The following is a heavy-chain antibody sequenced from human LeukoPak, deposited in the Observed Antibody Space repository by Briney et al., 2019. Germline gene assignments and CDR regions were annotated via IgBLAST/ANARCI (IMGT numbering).Heavy chain of an antibody. CDR1: GGSISSSSYY. CDR3: ASRLVGATVDY. Sequence: SETLSLTCTVSGGSISSSSYYWGWIRQPPGKGLEWIVSIYYSGSTYYNPSLKSRVTISVDTSKNQFSLKLSSVTAADSAVYYCASRLVGATVDYWGQGTLVTVSS. V-gene: IGHV4-39*01. CDR2: IYYSGST. J-gene: IGHJ4*02. D-gene: IGHD1-26*01.